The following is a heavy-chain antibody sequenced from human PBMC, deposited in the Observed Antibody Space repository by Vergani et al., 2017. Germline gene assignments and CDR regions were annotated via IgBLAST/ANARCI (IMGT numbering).Heavy chain of an antibody. Sequence: QVQLVQSGAELKKSGASVKVSCKTSGYTFINFGITWVRQAPGQGLEWMGIINPSGGHTNYAQKFQGRVTMTRDTSTSTVYMELSSLRSEDTAIYYCARGDYGILTGYRYWGQGTLVTVSA. V-gene: IGHV1-46*03. J-gene: IGHJ4*02. CDR2: INPSGGHT. CDR3: ARGDYGILTGYRY. D-gene: IGHD3-9*01. CDR1: GYTFINFG.